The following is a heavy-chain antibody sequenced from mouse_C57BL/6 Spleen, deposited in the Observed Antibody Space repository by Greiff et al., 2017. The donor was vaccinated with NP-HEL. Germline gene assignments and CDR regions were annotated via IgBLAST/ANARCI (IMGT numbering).Heavy chain of an antibody. V-gene: IGHV1-82*01. CDR1: GYAFSSSW. D-gene: IGHD2-4*01. CDR2: IYPGDGDT. Sequence: QVQLQQSGPELVKPGASVKISCKASGYAFSSSWMNWVKQRPGKGLEWIGRIYPGDGDTNYNGKFKGKATLTADKSSSTAYMQLSSLTSEDSAVYFCARGMGLNYFDDWGQGTTLTVSS. J-gene: IGHJ2*01. CDR3: ARGMGLNYFDD.